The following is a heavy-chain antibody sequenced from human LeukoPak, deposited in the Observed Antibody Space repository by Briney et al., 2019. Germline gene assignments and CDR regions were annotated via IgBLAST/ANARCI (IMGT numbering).Heavy chain of an antibody. D-gene: IGHD2-21*01. CDR3: ARVHSRYYYYMDV. CDR2: IYYSGST. J-gene: IGHJ6*03. V-gene: IGHV4-59*01. Sequence: SETLSLTCTVSGGSISSYYWSWIRQPPGKGLEWIGYIYYSGSTNYNPSLKSRVTISVDTSKNQFSLKLSSVTAADTAVYYCARVHSRYYYYMDVWGKGTTVTISS. CDR1: GGSISSYY.